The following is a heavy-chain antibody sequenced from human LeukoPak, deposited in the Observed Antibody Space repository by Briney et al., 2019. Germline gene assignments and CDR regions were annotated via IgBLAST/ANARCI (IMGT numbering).Heavy chain of an antibody. J-gene: IGHJ4*02. V-gene: IGHV3-72*01. CDR2: IKNKDNSYTT. CDR3: ARAVGYCSSTSCYPYDY. Sequence: PGGSLRLSCATSGFTFSDHYMDWVRQAPGKGLEWVGRIKNKDNSYTTEYAASVKGRFTFSRDDSKNSLYLQMNSLKTEDTAVYYCARAVGYCSSTSCYPYDYWGQGTLVTVSS. D-gene: IGHD2-2*01. CDR1: GFTFSDHY.